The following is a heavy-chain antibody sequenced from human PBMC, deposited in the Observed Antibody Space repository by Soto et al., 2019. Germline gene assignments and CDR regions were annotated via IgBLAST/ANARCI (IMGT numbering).Heavy chain of an antibody. CDR1: GGSFSGYY. V-gene: IGHV4-34*01. D-gene: IGHD3-22*01. CDR3: ARGPHYYYDSSGYYY. Sequence: PSETLSLTCAVYGGSFSGYYWSWIRQPPGKGLEWIGEINHSGSTNYNPSLKSRVTISVDTSKNQFSLKLSSVTAADTAVYYCARGPHYYYDSSGYYYWGQGTLVTVSS. CDR2: INHSGST. J-gene: IGHJ4*02.